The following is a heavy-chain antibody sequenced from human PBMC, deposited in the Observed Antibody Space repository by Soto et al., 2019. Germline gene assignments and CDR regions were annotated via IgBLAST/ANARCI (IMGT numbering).Heavy chain of an antibody. CDR1: GFTFSSYS. V-gene: IGHV3-48*02. D-gene: IGHD3-16*02. CDR3: ARGGPGRYVGYGMDV. Sequence: GGSLRLSCAASGFTFSSYSMNWVRQAPGKGLEWVSYISSSSSTIYYADSVKGRFTISRDNAKNSLYLQMNSLRDEDTAVYYCARGGPGRYVGYGMDVWGQGTTVTVSS. CDR2: ISSSSSTI. J-gene: IGHJ6*02.